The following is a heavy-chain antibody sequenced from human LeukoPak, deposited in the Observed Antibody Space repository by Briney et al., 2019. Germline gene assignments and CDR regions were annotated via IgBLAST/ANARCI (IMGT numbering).Heavy chain of an antibody. CDR3: ARKTTVTKGGAFDI. CDR2: IYSGGST. D-gene: IGHD4-17*01. CDR1: GFTVSSNY. V-gene: IGHV3-53*01. J-gene: IGHJ3*02. Sequence: PGGSLRPSCAASGFTVSSNYMSWVRQAPGKGLEWVSVIYSGGSTYYADSVKGRFTISRDNSKNTLYLQMNSLRAEDTAVYYCARKTTVTKGGAFDIWGQGTMVTVSS.